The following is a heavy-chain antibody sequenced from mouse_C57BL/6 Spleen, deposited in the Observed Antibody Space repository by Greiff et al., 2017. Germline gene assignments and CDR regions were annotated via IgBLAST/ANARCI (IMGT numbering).Heavy chain of an antibody. V-gene: IGHV1-15*01. CDR3: TRGGRDYFDY. J-gene: IGHJ2*01. CDR1: GYTFTDYE. Sequence: VQLQQSGAELVRPGASVTLSCKASGYTFTDYEMHWVKQTPVHGLEWIGAIDPETGGTAYNQKVKGKAILTADKSSSPAYMELRSLTSEDSSVYYCTRGGRDYFDYWGQGTTLTVSS. D-gene: IGHD3-3*01. CDR2: IDPETGGT.